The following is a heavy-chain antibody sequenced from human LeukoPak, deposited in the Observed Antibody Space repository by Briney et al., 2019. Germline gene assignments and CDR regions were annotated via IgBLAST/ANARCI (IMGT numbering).Heavy chain of an antibody. CDR3: ARLRIYYYGSGSYMYYYYMDV. D-gene: IGHD3-10*01. V-gene: IGHV1-2*02. CDR2: INPNSGGT. J-gene: IGHJ6*03. CDR1: GYTFTGYY. Sequence: ASVKVSCKASGYTFTGYYMHWVRQAPGQGLEWMGWINPNSGGTNYAQKLQGRVTMTTDTSTSTAYMELRSLRSDDTAVYYCARLRIYYYGSGSYMYYYYMDVWGKGTTVTISS.